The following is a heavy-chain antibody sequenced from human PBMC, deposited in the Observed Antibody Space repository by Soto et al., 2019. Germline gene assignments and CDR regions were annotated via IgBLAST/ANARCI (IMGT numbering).Heavy chain of an antibody. CDR2: ISYDGSNK. CDR3: AKGEMATITPVYYFDY. D-gene: IGHD5-12*01. J-gene: IGHJ4*02. V-gene: IGHV3-30*18. Sequence: TGGSLRLSCAASGFTFSSYGMHWVRQAPVKVLEWVAVISYDGSNKYYADSVKGRFTISRDNSKNTLYLQMNSLRAEDTAVYYCAKGEMATITPVYYFDYWGQGTLVTVSS. CDR1: GFTFSSYG.